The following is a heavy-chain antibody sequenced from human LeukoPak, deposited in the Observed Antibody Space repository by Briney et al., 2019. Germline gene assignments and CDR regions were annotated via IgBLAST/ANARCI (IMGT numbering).Heavy chain of an antibody. J-gene: IGHJ4*02. V-gene: IGHV3-48*04. CDR1: GFTFSSYS. Sequence: PGGSLRLSCAASGFTFSSYSMNWVRQAPGKGLEWVSYIGSSSSTIYYGDSVKGRFTISRDNANNSLYLQMNSLRAEDTAVYYCVRDFRFLEDYWGQGTLVTVSS. CDR3: VRDFRFLEDY. CDR2: IGSSSSTI. D-gene: IGHD3-3*01.